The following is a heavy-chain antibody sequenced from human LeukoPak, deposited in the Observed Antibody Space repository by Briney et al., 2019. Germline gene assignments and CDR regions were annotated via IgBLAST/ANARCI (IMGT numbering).Heavy chain of an antibody. CDR2: INHSGST. CDR1: GGSFSGYY. Sequence: SETLSLTCAVYGGSFSGYYWSWIRQPPGKGREWIGEINHSGSTNYNPSLKSRVTISVDTSKNQFSLKLSSVTAADTAVYYCARGGRGYSYGQRWGQGTLVTVSS. J-gene: IGHJ4*02. CDR3: ARGGRGYSYGQR. V-gene: IGHV4-34*01. D-gene: IGHD5-18*01.